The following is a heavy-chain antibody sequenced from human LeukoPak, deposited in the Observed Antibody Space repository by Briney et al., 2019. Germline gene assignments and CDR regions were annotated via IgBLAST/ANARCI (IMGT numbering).Heavy chain of an antibody. J-gene: IGHJ4*02. CDR3: APLNWVYPDGFDI. V-gene: IGHV3-23*01. D-gene: IGHD6-13*01. CDR2: ISGSGGSI. Sequence: GGSLRLSCAASGFTFSSYAMSWVRQAPGKGLEWVSDISGSGGSIYYADSVKGRFTISRDNAKNSLYLQMNSLRAEDTAVYYCAPLNWVYPDGFDIWGQGTLVTVSS. CDR1: GFTFSSYA.